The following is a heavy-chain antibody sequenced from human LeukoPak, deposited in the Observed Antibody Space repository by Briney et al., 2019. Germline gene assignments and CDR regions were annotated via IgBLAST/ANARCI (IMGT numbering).Heavy chain of an antibody. V-gene: IGHV3-53*01. CDR3: ARYTHSSGFDY. D-gene: IGHD6-19*01. Sequence: GGSLRLSCAASGLIVSSNYMSWVRQAPGKGLEWVSVIYSGGSTYYADSVKGRFTISRDNSENTLYLQMNSLRAEDTAVYYCARYTHSSGFDYWGQGTLVTVSS. CDR1: GLIVSSNY. CDR2: IYSGGST. J-gene: IGHJ4*02.